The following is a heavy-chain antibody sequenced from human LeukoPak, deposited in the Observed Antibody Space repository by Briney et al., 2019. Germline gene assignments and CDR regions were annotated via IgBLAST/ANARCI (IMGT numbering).Heavy chain of an antibody. D-gene: IGHD3-22*01. V-gene: IGHV1-2*02. CDR2: INPNSGGT. CDR3: ARALITMIVVVPDAFDI. CDR1: GYTFTGYY. J-gene: IGHJ3*02. Sequence: SVKVSCKASGYTFTGYYMHWVRQAPGQGLEWMGWINPNSGGTNYAQKFQGRVTMTRDTSISTAYMELSRLRSDDTAVYYCARALITMIVVVPDAFDIWGKGTMVTVSS.